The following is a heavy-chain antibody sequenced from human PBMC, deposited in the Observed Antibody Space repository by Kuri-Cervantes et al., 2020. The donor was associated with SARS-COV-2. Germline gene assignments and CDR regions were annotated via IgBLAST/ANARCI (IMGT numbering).Heavy chain of an antibody. CDR3: ARGFYSPLDY. Sequence: SVKVSCKTSGASFTLSAFSWVRQAPGQGLEWMGGIIPMLHKAHYAQKFQDRVTITADESTSTLYIDLNNLRSDDTAVYYCARGFYSPLDYWGQGTLVTVSS. CDR1: GASFTLSA. V-gene: IGHV1-69*10. D-gene: IGHD3-22*01. J-gene: IGHJ4*02. CDR2: IIPMLHKA.